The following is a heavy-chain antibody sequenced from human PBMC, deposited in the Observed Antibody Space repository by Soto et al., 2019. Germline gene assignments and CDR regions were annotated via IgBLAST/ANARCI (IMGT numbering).Heavy chain of an antibody. Sequence: PGGSLRLSCAASGFTFSNAWMSWVRQAPGKGLEWVGRIKSKTDGGTTDYAAPVKGRFTISRDDSKNTLYLQMNSLKTEDTAVYYCTTLDQLLLLRRFDYWGQGTLVTVSS. J-gene: IGHJ4*02. CDR1: GFTFSNAW. CDR3: TTLDQLLLLRRFDY. CDR2: IKSKTDGGTT. V-gene: IGHV3-15*01. D-gene: IGHD2-15*01.